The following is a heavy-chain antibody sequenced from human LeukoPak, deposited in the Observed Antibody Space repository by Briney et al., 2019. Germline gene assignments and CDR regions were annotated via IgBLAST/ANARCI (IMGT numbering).Heavy chain of an antibody. V-gene: IGHV1-69*04. CDR2: IIPILGIA. CDR3: ARDGQRGYSYGPLDY. CDR1: GGTFSSYA. Sequence: ASVKVSCKASGGTFSSYAISWVRQAPGQGLEWMGRIIPILGIANHAQKFQGRVTITADKSTSTAYMELSSLRSEDTAVYYCARDGQRGYSYGPLDYWGQGTLVTVSS. D-gene: IGHD5-18*01. J-gene: IGHJ4*02.